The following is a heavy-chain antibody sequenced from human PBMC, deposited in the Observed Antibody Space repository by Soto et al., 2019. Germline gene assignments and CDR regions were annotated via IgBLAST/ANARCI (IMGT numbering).Heavy chain of an antibody. Sequence: PGGSLRLSCAASGFTFSSYGMHWVRQAPGKGLEWVAVIWYDGSNKYYADSVKGRFTISRDNSKNTLYLQMNSLRAEDTAVYYCARERFFRVALDYWGQGTLVTVSS. CDR2: IWYDGSNK. CDR1: GFTFSSYG. J-gene: IGHJ4*02. V-gene: IGHV3-33*01. CDR3: ARERFFRVALDY. D-gene: IGHD2-15*01.